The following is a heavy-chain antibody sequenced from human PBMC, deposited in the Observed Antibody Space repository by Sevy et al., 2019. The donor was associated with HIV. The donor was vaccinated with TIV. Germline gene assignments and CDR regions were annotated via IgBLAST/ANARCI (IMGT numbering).Heavy chain of an antibody. D-gene: IGHD3-3*01. Sequence: GGCLRLSCAASGFTFSSYAMSWVRQAPGKGLERVSAISGSGGSTYYADSVKGRFTISRDNSKNTLYLQMNSLRAEDTAVYYCARSITIFDGMDVWGQGTTVNVSS. CDR1: GFTFSSYA. J-gene: IGHJ6*02. CDR2: ISGSGGST. V-gene: IGHV3-23*01. CDR3: ARSITIFDGMDV.